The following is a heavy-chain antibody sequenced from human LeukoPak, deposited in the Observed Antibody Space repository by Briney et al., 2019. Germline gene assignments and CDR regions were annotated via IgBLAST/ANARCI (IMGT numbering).Heavy chain of an antibody. CDR3: ARDRLGYGDSYDAFDF. D-gene: IGHD4-17*01. V-gene: IGHV4-59*01. CDR1: GGSISSYY. J-gene: IGHJ3*01. CDR2: IYHTGSS. Sequence: SETLSLTCSVSGGSISSYYWSWIRQPPGKGLEWIGYIYHTGSSYYNPSLKSRVTISVDTSKNQFSLKVNTVTAADTAVYYCARDRLGYGDSYDAFDFWGQGTTVTVSS.